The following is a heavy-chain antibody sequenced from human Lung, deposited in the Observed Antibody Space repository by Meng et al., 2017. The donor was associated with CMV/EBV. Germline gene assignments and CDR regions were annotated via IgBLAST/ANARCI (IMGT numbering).Heavy chain of an antibody. Sequence: SVKVSXKASGGTFSSYAISWVRQAPGQGLEWMGGIIPIFGTANYAQKFQGRVTITTDESTSTAYMELSSLRSEDTAVYYCARSIVVRGSLPRNKMDVWGQGTXVTVSS. CDR2: IIPIFGTA. CDR3: ARSIVVRGSLPRNKMDV. CDR1: GGTFSSYA. D-gene: IGHD3-10*01. V-gene: IGHV1-69*05. J-gene: IGHJ6*02.